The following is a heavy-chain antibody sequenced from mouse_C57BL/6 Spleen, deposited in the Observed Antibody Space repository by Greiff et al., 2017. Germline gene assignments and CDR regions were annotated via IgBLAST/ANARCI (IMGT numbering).Heavy chain of an antibody. D-gene: IGHD2-4*01. J-gene: IGHJ3*01. Sequence: VQLQQPGTELVMPGASVKLSCKASGYTFTSYWMHWAKQRPGQGLEWFGNINPSNGGTNYNEKFKSKATLTVDKSSSTAYMQLSSLTSEDSAVYYRARGEVYYDYDWFAYWGQGTLVTVSA. V-gene: IGHV1-53*01. CDR2: INPSNGGT. CDR3: ARGEVYYDYDWFAY. CDR1: GYTFTSYW.